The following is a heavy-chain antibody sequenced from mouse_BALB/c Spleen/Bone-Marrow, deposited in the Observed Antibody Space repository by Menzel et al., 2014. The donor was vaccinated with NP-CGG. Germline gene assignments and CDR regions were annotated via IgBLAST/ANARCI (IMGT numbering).Heavy chain of an antibody. CDR3: ARTYDYEGAMDY. CDR2: IWSGGST. V-gene: IGHV2-2*02. CDR1: GFSLTSYG. J-gene: IGHJ4*01. D-gene: IGHD2-4*01. Sequence: QVQLQQSGPGLVQPSQSLSIPCTVSGFSLTSYGVHWVRQSPGKGLEWLGVIWSGGSTDYNAAFISRLGISKDNSKRQVFFKMNSLQANDTAIYYCARTYDYEGAMDYWGQGTSVTVSS.